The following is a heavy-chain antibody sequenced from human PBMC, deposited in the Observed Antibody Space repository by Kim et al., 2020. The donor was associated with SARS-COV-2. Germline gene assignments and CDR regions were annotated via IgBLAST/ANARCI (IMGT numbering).Heavy chain of an antibody. J-gene: IGHJ6*02. CDR2: IDPSDSYT. D-gene: IGHD5-18*01. CDR3: ARQGYSYGLLSYYYGMDV. Sequence: GESLKISCKGSGYIFTSYWISWVRQMPGKGLEWMGRIDPSDSYTNYSPSFQGHVTISADKSISTAYLQWSSLKASDTAMYYCARQGYSYGLLSYYYGMDVWGQGTTVTVSS. CDR1: GYIFTSYW. V-gene: IGHV5-10-1*01.